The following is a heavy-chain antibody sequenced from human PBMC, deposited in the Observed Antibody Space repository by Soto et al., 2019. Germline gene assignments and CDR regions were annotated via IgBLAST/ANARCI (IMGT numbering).Heavy chain of an antibody. CDR2: IYHSGNT. CDR3: ARGGALRPNGHVPLAF. CDR1: GYSISLGYY. Sequence: PSETLSLTCAVSGYSISLGYYWGWIRQPPGKGLEWIGSIYHSGNTYYNPSLKSRVSISLDTSKNQFSLNVNSVTAADTAVYFCARGGALRPNGHVPLAFWGQGTLVTVSS. J-gene: IGHJ4*02. D-gene: IGHD3-16*01. V-gene: IGHV4-38-2*01.